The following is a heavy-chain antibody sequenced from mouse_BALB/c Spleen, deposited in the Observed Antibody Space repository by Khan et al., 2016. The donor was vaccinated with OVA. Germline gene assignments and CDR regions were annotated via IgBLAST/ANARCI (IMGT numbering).Heavy chain of an antibody. J-gene: IGHJ4*01. CDR3: ARSNYVGRSLYAMDY. CDR1: GYTFSSYW. CDR2: IAPGSGGD. D-gene: IGHD1-1*01. V-gene: IGHV1S41*01. Sequence: DLVKPGASVKLSCKASGYTFSSYWINWIKQRPGQGLEWIGQIAPGSGGDYYHEMFKGKATLTVDKSSSTAYIQLSSLSSEDSAVYFCARSNYVGRSLYAMDYWGQGTSVTVSS.